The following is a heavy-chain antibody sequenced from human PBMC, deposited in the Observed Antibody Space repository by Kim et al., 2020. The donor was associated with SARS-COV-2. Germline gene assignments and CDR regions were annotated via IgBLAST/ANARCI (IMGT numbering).Heavy chain of an antibody. CDR3: AKRRYDYVWGSYYYGMDV. D-gene: IGHD3-16*01. CDR2: IYHSGST. J-gene: IGHJ6*02. V-gene: IGHV4-4*02. CDR1: GGSISSSNW. Sequence: SETLSLTCAVSGGSISSSNWWSWVRQPPGKGLEWIGEIYHSGSTNYNPSLKSRVTISVDKSKNQFSLKLSSVTAADTAVYYCAKRRYDYVWGSYYYGMDVRGQGTTVTVSS.